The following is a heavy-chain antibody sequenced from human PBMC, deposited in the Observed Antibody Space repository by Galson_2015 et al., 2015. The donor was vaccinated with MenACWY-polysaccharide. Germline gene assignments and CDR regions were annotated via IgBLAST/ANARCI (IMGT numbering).Heavy chain of an antibody. CDR1: GGSFNGFY. CDR3: ARGGRQDYYDSGTIYSYYYYSGMDV. J-gene: IGHJ6*02. V-gene: IGHV4-34*01. Sequence: LTCAVHGGSFNGFYWSWIRQPPGKGLEWIGEINHSGDTNYNPSLKSRVSLVVDTSQNQFSLRVTTVTAADTAVYYCARGGRQDYYDSGTIYSYYYYSGMDVWGRGTTVTVSS. D-gene: IGHD3-10*01. CDR2: INHSGDT.